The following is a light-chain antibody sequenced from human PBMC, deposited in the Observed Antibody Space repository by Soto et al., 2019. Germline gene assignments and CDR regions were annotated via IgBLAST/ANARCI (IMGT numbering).Light chain of an antibody. J-gene: IGKJ1*01. CDR2: AAS. Sequence: DIQMTQSPSTLSESVGDRVTITCRASQTISTWLAWYQQKPGKAPKLLIYAASSLQSGVPSRFSGSGSGTDFTLTISSLQPEDFATYYCQQSYRTFGQGTKVDIK. CDR3: QQSYRT. CDR1: QTISTW. V-gene: IGKV1-39*01.